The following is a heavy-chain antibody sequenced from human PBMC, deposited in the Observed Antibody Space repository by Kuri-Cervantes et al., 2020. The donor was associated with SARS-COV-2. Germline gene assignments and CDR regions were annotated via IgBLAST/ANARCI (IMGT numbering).Heavy chain of an antibody. J-gene: IGHJ4*02. CDR1: GGSISSHY. D-gene: IGHD5-24*01. V-gene: IGHV4-59*11. Sequence: ESLKISCTVSGGSISSHYWSWIRQPPGKGLEWIGYIYYSGSTYYNPSLKSRVTISVDTSKNQFSLKLSSVTAADTAVYYCARDRDGYNDSPFDYWGQGTLVTVSS. CDR3: ARDRDGYNDSPFDY. CDR2: IYYSGST.